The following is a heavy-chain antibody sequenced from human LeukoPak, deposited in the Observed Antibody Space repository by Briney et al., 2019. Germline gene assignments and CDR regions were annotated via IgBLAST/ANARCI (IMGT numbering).Heavy chain of an antibody. V-gene: IGHV3-23*01. D-gene: IGHD3-3*01. J-gene: IGHJ5*02. CDR1: GFTFSSYA. CDR2: ISGSGGST. Sequence: PGGSLGLSCAASGFTFSSYAMSWVRQAPGKGLEWVSAISGSGGSTYYADSVKGRFTISRDNSKNTLYLQMNSLRAEDTAVYYCAKDHDFWSGFFGHWGQGTLVTVSS. CDR3: AKDHDFWSGFFGH.